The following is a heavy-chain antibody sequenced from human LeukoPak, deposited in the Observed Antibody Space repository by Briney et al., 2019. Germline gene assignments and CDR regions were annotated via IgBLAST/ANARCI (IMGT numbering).Heavy chain of an antibody. CDR2: IYYSGST. Sequence: SETLSLTCAVYGGSFSGYYWSWIRQHPGKGLEWIGYIYYSGSTYYNPSLKSRVTISVDTSKNQFSLKLSSVTAADTAVYYCARSYYDSSGYYLEDDAFDIWGQGTMVTVSS. D-gene: IGHD3-22*01. CDR3: ARSYYDSSGYYLEDDAFDI. V-gene: IGHV4-31*11. CDR1: GGSFSGYY. J-gene: IGHJ3*02.